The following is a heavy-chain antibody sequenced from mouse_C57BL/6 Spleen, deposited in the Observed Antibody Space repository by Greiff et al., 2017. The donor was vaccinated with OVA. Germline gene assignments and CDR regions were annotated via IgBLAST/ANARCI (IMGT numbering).Heavy chain of an antibody. D-gene: IGHD1-1*01. V-gene: IGHV1-55*01. CDR1: GYTFTSYW. Sequence: QVQLQQPGAELVKPGASVKMSCKASGYTFTSYWITWVKQRPGQGLEWIGDIYPGSGSTNYNEKFKSKATLTVDTSSSTAYMQLSSLTSEDSAVYYCARGYYALRYFDVWGTGTTVTVSS. CDR3: ARGYYALRYFDV. CDR2: IYPGSGST. J-gene: IGHJ1*03.